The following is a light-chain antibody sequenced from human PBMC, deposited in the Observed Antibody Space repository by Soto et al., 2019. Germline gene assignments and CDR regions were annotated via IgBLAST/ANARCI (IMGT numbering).Light chain of an antibody. Sequence: DIQMTQSPSTLSASVGDRVTITCRASQSISSWLAWYQQKPGKAPTLLIYKASSLESGVPSRFSGSGSGTEFTLTISRLQPDDFATYYCQQYNSYPVAFGQGTKVEIK. J-gene: IGKJ1*01. CDR1: QSISSW. CDR2: KAS. V-gene: IGKV1-5*03. CDR3: QQYNSYPVA.